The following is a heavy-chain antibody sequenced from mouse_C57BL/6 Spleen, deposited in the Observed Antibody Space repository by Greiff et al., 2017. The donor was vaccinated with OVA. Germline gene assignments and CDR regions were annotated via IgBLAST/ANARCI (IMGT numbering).Heavy chain of an antibody. V-gene: IGHV1-64*01. J-gene: IGHJ4*01. CDR3: ARGEVYGGYSLDAMDY. Sequence: QVQLQQPGAELVKPGASVKLSCKASGYTFTSYWMHWVKQRPGQGLEWIGMIHPNSGSTNYNEKFKSKATLTVDKSSSTAYMQLSSLTSEDSAVYYCARGEVYGGYSLDAMDYWGQGTSVTVSS. D-gene: IGHD2-3*01. CDR2: IHPNSGST. CDR1: GYTFTSYW.